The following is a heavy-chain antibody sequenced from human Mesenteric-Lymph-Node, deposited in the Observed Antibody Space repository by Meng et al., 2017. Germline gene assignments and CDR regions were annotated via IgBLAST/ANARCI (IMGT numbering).Heavy chain of an antibody. D-gene: IGHD3-16*02. Sequence: GESLKISCAASGFTFSSYSMNWVRQAPGKGLEWVSSIFGGGSIYYADSVKGRFTVSRDNSKNTFDLQMHSLVIEDTAVYYCARDLYDYDYVWGSYRPSFIGFDPWGQGTLVTVSS. CDR2: IFGGGSI. V-gene: IGHV3-66*02. J-gene: IGHJ5*02. CDR1: GFTFSSYS. CDR3: ARDLYDYDYVWGSYRPSFIGFDP.